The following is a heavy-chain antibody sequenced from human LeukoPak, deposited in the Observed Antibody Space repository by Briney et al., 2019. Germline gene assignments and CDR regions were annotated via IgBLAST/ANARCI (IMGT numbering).Heavy chain of an antibody. CDR3: AKDSSSAPVTSV. V-gene: IGHV3-23*01. CDR1: GFIFSSYT. D-gene: IGHD4-17*01. Sequence: PGGSLRLSCTASGFIFSSYTMSWVRQAPGRGLEWVSTISASGDKSYYADSVKGRFTISRDNSKNTLYLQMNSLRVEDTAIFYCAKDSSSAPVTSVWGQGALVTVSS. J-gene: IGHJ4*02. CDR2: ISASGDKS.